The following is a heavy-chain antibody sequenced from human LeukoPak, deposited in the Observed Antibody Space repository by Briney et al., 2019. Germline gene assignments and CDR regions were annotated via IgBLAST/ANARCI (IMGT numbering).Heavy chain of an antibody. V-gene: IGHV3-11*06. CDR1: GFTLSDYY. D-gene: IGHD5-12*01. Sequence: GGSLRLSCAASGFTLSDYYMSWIRQAPGKGPEWVSYISSSSSYTNYADSVKGRFTISRDNAKNSLYLQMNSLRAEDTAVYYCARALSGYDSDYYFDYWGQGTLVTVSS. CDR3: ARALSGYDSDYYFDY. J-gene: IGHJ4*02. CDR2: ISSSSSYT.